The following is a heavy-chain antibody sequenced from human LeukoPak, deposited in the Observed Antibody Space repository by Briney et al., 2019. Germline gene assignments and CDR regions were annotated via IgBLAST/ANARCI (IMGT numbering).Heavy chain of an antibody. CDR1: GFTFSNAW. CDR2: SKSKTDGGTT. CDR3: TTDFFQKHYYESSGYYRHFDY. V-gene: IGHV3-15*01. D-gene: IGHD3-22*01. J-gene: IGHJ4*02. Sequence: GGSLRLSCAASGFTFSNAWMSWVRQAPGKGLEWVGRSKSKTDGGTTDYAAPLKGRFTISRDDSKNTLYLQMNSLKTEDTVVYYCTTDFFQKHYYESSGYYRHFDYWGQGTLVTVSS.